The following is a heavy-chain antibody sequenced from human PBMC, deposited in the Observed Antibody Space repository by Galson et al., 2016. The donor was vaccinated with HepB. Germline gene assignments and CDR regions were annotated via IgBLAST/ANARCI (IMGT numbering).Heavy chain of an antibody. Sequence: PALVKPTQSLTLTCTISGFSLSTNGVGVGWIRQPPGKALEWLAFIYWDDDKRYRPSLRSRLTITKDTSKNQVVLTMAGLDPLDTATYYCAHATRQYGSGTYYNRYFDLWGRGTLVTVSS. J-gene: IGHJ2*01. CDR2: IYWDDDK. V-gene: IGHV2-5*02. D-gene: IGHD3-10*01. CDR3: AHATRQYGSGTYYNRYFDL. CDR1: GFSLSTNGVG.